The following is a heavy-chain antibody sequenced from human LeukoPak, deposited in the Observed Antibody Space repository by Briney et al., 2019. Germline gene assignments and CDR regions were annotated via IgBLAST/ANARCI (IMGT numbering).Heavy chain of an antibody. CDR1: GFTFSSYW. D-gene: IGHD3-22*01. CDR2: ISYDGSNK. CDR3: AKDSPYDSSGYYQYFQH. V-gene: IGHV3-30*18. Sequence: GGSLRLSCAASGFTFSSYWMSWVRQAPGKGLEWVAVISYDGSNKYYADSVKGRFTISRDNSKNTLYLQMNSLRAEDTAVYYCAKDSPYDSSGYYQYFQHWGQGTLVTVSS. J-gene: IGHJ1*01.